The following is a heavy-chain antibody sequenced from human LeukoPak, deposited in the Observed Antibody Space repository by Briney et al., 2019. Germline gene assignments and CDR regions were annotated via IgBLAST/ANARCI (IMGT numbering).Heavy chain of an antibody. CDR3: ARDRGYCTNAVCPADY. D-gene: IGHD2-8*01. CDR2: ISTYNGNT. V-gene: IGHV1-18*01. CDR1: GYTFTGYG. Sequence: GASVKVSCTTSGYTFTGYGFNWVRQAPGQGLEWMGWISTYNGNTNFAQKLQGRVTMTTDTSTSTAYMELRSLRSDDTAVYYCARDRGYCTNAVCPADYWGQGTLVTVSS. J-gene: IGHJ4*02.